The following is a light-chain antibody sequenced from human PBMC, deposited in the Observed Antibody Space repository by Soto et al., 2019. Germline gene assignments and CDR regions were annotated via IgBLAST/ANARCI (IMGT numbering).Light chain of an antibody. CDR2: DVS. CDR3: SSYTRSSTLYVV. CDR1: SSDVGGYNY. J-gene: IGLJ2*01. V-gene: IGLV2-14*01. Sequence: QSALTQPASVSGSPGQSITISCTGSSSDVGGYNYVSWYQQHPGKAPKLMIYDVSNRPSGVSNRFSGSKSGNTASLTISGRQAEDEADYYCSSYTRSSTLYVVFAGGTKVTVL.